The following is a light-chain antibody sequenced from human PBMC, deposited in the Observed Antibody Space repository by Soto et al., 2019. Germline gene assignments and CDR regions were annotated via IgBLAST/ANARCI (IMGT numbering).Light chain of an antibody. CDR3: AAWDASLSACV. V-gene: IGLV1-47*02. J-gene: IGLJ1*01. CDR2: YNN. CDR1: DSNIGSNS. Sequence: QSVLTQPPSASGTAGQVVTISCSGGDSNIGSNSVYWYQHLPRMAPKLLIYYNNQRPSGVPDRFSGSRSGTSASLAIVGLLSEDEAVYYCAAWDASLSACVFGNGTKLPVL.